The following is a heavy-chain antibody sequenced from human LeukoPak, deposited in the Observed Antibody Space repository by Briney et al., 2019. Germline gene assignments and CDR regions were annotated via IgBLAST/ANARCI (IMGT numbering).Heavy chain of an antibody. J-gene: IGHJ4*02. CDR3: AAQGGLDY. V-gene: IGHV3-21*01. CDR1: GFSFRSYT. CDR2: ISSSSSDT. Sequence: GGSLRLSCAASGFSFRSYTMNWVRQAPGKGLEWVSSISSSSSDTYYADSVKGRFTISRDNAKNSLFLRMDSLRAEDTAVCYCAAQGGLDYWGQGTPVTVSS. D-gene: IGHD3-16*01.